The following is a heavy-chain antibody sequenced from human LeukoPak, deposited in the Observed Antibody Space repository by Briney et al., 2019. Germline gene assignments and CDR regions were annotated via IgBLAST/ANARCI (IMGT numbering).Heavy chain of an antibody. D-gene: IGHD3-9*01. V-gene: IGHV3-23*01. CDR3: AKDSHYYDILTGYYRDWFDP. CDR1: GFTFSSYA. Sequence: GRSLRLSCAASGFTFSSYAMSWVRQAPGKGLEWVSAISGSGGSTYYADSVKGRFTISRDNSKNTLYLQMNSLRAEDTAVYYCAKDSHYYDILTGYYRDWFDPWGQGTLVTVSS. J-gene: IGHJ5*02. CDR2: ISGSGGST.